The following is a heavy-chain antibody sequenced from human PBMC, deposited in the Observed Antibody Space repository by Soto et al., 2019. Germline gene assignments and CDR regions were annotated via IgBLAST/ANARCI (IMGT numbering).Heavy chain of an antibody. CDR1: GFTFSSYT. D-gene: IGHD5-12*01. Sequence: PGGSLRLSCAASGFTFSSYTMNWVRQAPGKGLEWVSSISSSSSYIYYADSVKGRFTISRDNSKNTLYLQMNSLRVEDTAVYYCVHGYYFDYWGQGTLVTVSS. CDR2: ISSSSSYI. J-gene: IGHJ4*02. V-gene: IGHV3-21*04. CDR3: VHGYYFDY.